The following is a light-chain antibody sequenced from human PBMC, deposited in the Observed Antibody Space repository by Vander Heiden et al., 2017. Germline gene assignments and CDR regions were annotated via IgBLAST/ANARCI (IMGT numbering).Light chain of an antibody. Sequence: DIQMTQSASTISSAVGDRVTITCRASQTISSWLAWYQQKPGKAPKLLIYKASSLESGVPSRFSGSGSGTEFTLTISSLQPDDFATYYCQQYNSYSYTFGQGTKLEIK. CDR1: QTISSW. V-gene: IGKV1-5*03. CDR2: KAS. J-gene: IGKJ2*01. CDR3: QQYNSYSYT.